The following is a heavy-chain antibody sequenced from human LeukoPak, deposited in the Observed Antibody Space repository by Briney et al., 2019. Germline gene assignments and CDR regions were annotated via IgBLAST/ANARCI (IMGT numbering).Heavy chain of an antibody. CDR2: IKSKNDGGTL. CDR3: TVVGPTALFDY. D-gene: IGHD1-26*01. Sequence: PGGSLRLSCAASGFIFDDFGMSWVRQAPGKGLEWVGRIKSKNDGGTLDYAAPVKGRFTISRDDSKKTLYLQMNSLKTEDTAVYYCTVVGPTALFDYWGQGTLVTVSS. J-gene: IGHJ4*02. V-gene: IGHV3-15*01. CDR1: GFIFDDFG.